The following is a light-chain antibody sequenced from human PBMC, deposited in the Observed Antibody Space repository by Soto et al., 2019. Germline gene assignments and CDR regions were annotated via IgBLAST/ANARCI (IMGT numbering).Light chain of an antibody. V-gene: IGLV2-23*02. CDR2: EVS. Sequence: SALTQPASVSGSPGQSITISCTGTSSDVGSYNLVSWYQQHPGKAPKLMICEVSKRPSGVSNRFSGSKSRNTASLTISGLQAEDETDYYCCSYAGSSTIYVFGTGTKVTVL. CDR3: CSYAGSSTIYV. J-gene: IGLJ1*01. CDR1: SSDVGSYNL.